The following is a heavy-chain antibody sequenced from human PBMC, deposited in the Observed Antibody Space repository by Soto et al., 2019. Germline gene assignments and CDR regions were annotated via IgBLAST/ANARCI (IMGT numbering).Heavy chain of an antibody. CDR2: IRSKANSYAT. V-gene: IGHV3-73*02. D-gene: IGHD3-22*01. CDR1: GFTFSGSA. CDR3: TRVTYYYDSSGYPDAFDI. J-gene: IGHJ3*02. Sequence: EVQLVESGGGLVQPGGSLKLSCAASGFTFSGSAMHWVRQASGKGLEWVGRIRSKANSYATAYAASMKGRFTISRDDSKNTAYLQMNSLKTEDTAVYYCTRVTYYYDSSGYPDAFDIWGQGTMVTVSS.